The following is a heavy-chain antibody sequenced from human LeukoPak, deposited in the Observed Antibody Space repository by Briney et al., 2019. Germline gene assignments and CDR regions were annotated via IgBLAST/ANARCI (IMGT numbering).Heavy chain of an antibody. CDR2: VNTVSSYI. CDR1: GFTFSDYS. D-gene: IGHD3-22*01. CDR3: ARLRRNSDRSDFFYYYDH. Sequence: GGSLRLPCAASGFTFSDYSMNWVRQAPGKGLEWVASVNTVSSYIYYADSMRGRFTISRDNAKNSLFLQMNSLRAEDTAVYYCARLRRNSDRSDFFYYYDHWGQGTLVTVSS. V-gene: IGHV3-21*01. J-gene: IGHJ4*02.